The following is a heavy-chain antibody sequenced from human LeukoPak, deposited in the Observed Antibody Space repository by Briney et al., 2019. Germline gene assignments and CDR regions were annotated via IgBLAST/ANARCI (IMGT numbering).Heavy chain of an antibody. CDR3: ARDLQTIHAFDI. D-gene: IGHD1/OR15-1a*01. Sequence: GGSLRLSCAASGFTFSSYGMHWVRQAPGKGLEWVAFIRYDGSNKYYADSVKGRFTISRGNSKNTLYLQMNSLRAEDTAVYYCARDLQTIHAFDIWGQGTMVTVSS. V-gene: IGHV3-30*02. J-gene: IGHJ3*02. CDR1: GFTFSSYG. CDR2: IRYDGSNK.